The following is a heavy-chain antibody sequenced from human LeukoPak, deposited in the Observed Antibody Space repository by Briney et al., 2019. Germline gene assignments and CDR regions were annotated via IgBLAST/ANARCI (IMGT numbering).Heavy chain of an antibody. Sequence: ASVKVPCKASGYTSIDYYMHWVRQAPGQGLEWMGWINPNSGGTNYAQKFQGRVTMARDTSISTAYMELSRLRSDDTAVYYCARDGAFDIWGQGTMVTVSS. CDR1: GYTSIDYY. CDR3: ARDGAFDI. J-gene: IGHJ3*02. CDR2: INPNSGGT. V-gene: IGHV1-2*02.